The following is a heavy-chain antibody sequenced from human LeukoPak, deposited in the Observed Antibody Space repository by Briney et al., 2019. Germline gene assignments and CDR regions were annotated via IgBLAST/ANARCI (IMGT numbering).Heavy chain of an antibody. CDR3: ARLKCISTTCPSRYVMDV. CDR2: IYYSGSA. V-gene: IGHV4-59*01. D-gene: IGHD2-2*01. CDR1: GGSISSYY. Sequence: SETLSLTCSVSGGSISSYYWSWIRQPPGKGLEYIGYIYYSGSANYNPSLKSRVTISVDTSKDQFSLNLTSVTAADTAVYYCARLKCISTTCPSRYVMDVWGQGTTVTVSS. J-gene: IGHJ6*02.